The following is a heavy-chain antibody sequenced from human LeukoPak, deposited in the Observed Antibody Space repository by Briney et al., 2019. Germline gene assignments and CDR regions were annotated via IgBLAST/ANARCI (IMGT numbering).Heavy chain of an antibody. CDR2: INPSGGST. V-gene: IGHV1-46*01. J-gene: IGHJ4*02. Sequence: GASVKVSCKASGYTFTSYYMYWVRQAPGQGLEWMGIINPSGGSTSYAQKFQGRVTMTRDTSTSTVYMELSSLRSEDTAVYYCARDFRDCSSTSCYLSTDYWGQGTLVTVSS. CDR3: ARDFRDCSSTSCYLSTDY. D-gene: IGHD2-2*01. CDR1: GYTFTSYY.